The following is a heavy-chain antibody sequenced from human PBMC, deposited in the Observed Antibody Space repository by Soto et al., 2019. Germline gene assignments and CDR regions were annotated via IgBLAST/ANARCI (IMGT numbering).Heavy chain of an antibody. CDR1: GGTFSSYA. Sequence: ASVKVSCKASGGTFSSYAISWVRQAPGQGLEWMGGIIPIFGTANYAQKFQGRVTITADESTRTAYMELSSLRSEDTAVYYCARAPVRTWYFDLWGRGTLVTVYS. V-gene: IGHV1-69*13. CDR2: IIPIFGTA. CDR3: ARAPVRTWYFDL. J-gene: IGHJ2*01.